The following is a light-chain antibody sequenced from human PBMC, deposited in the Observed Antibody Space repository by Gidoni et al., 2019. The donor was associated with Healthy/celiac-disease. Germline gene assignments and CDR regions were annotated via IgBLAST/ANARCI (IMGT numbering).Light chain of an antibody. CDR1: QSISSY. J-gene: IGKJ1*01. CDR2: DAS. V-gene: IGKV1-39*01. CDR3: QQSYSTPRT. Sequence: DIQMTQSPSSLSASVGDRVTITCRASQSISSYLNGYQQKPGKAAKLLIYDASSLQSGVPSRFSGSGSGTDFTLTISSLQPEDFATYYCQQSYSTPRTFGQGTKVEIK.